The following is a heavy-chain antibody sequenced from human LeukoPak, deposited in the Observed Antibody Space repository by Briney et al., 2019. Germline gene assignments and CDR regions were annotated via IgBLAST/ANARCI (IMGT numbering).Heavy chain of an antibody. CDR1: GYTFTSYD. CDR2: MNPNSGNT. D-gene: IGHD6-13*01. CDR3: AKTIAAIALRYYMDV. V-gene: IGHV1-8*01. J-gene: IGHJ6*03. Sequence: ASEKVSCKASGYTFTSYDINWVRQATGHGLEWMGWMNPNSGNTGYAQKIQGRVTMTRNTSISTAYMELSSLRSEDTAVYYCAKTIAAIALRYYMDVWGKGTTVTVSS.